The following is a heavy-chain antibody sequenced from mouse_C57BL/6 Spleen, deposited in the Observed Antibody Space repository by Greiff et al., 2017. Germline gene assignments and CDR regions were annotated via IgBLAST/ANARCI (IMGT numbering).Heavy chain of an antibody. CDR3: ARWGQLSPYFGY. J-gene: IGHJ2*01. Sequence: VKLQESGAELARPGASVKLSCKASGYTFTSYGISWVKQRTGQGLEWIGGIYPRSGNTYYNEKFKGKATLTADKCSSTAYMELRSLTSEDSAVYFCARWGQLSPYFGYWGQGTTLTVSS. D-gene: IGHD3-2*02. V-gene: IGHV1-81*01. CDR2: IYPRSGNT. CDR1: GYTFTSYG.